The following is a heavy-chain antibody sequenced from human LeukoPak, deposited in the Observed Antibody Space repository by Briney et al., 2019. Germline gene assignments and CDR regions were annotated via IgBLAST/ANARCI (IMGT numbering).Heavy chain of an antibody. V-gene: IGHV1-46*01. J-gene: IGHJ4*02. CDR3: ASQTTRSYDYVSY. D-gene: IGHD3-10*02. Sequence: ASVTVSCKASGYTFTSYYMHWVRQAPGQGLEWMGIINPSGGSTSYAQKFQGRVTMTRDMSTSTVYMELSSLRAEDTAVYYCASQTTRSYDYVSYWGQGTLVTVSS. CDR1: GYTFTSYY. CDR2: INPSGGST.